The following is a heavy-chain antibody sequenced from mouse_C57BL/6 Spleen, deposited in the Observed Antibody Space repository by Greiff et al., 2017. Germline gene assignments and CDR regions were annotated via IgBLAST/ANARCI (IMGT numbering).Heavy chain of an antibody. V-gene: IGHV5-17*01. CDR3: ARGNDYESYYARDD. J-gene: IGHJ4*01. D-gene: IGHD2-4*01. CDR2: ISRGSSTI. Sequence: EVMLVESGGGLVKPGGSLKLSCAASGFTFSDYGMHWVRQAPEKGLEWVAYISRGSSTIYYADTVKGRFTISRDNAKNTLFLQMTSLRSEDTAMYYCARGNDYESYYARDDWGQGTSVTVSS. CDR1: GFTFSDYG.